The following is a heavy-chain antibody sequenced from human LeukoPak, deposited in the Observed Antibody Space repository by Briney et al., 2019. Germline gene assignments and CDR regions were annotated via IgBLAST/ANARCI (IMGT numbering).Heavy chain of an antibody. CDR2: IYYSGST. CDR1: GGSISSGGYY. CDR3: ARDRITIFGVVRYYYGMDV. V-gene: IGHV4-31*03. J-gene: IGHJ6*02. Sequence: SETLSLTCTVSGGSISSGGYYWSWIRQHPGKGLEWIGYIYYSGSTYYNPSLKSRVTISVDTSKNQFSLKLSSVTAADTAVYYCARDRITIFGVVRYYYGMDVWGQGTTVTVSS. D-gene: IGHD3-3*01.